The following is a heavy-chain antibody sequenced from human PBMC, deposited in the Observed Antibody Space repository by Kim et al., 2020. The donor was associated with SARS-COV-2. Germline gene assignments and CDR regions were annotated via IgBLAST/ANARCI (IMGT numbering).Heavy chain of an antibody. J-gene: IGHJ5*02. D-gene: IGHD2-21*02. CDR1: GFTFSRYS. Sequence: GGSLRLSCAVSGFTFSRYSMNWVRQAPGKGLQWVSYISSSSTTIYYADSVKGRFTISRDNAKNSLYLQMNNLRDEDTAVYYCARDKDGDCLDFFVLWGQGPLVTVFS. CDR2: ISSSSTTI. V-gene: IGHV3-48*02. CDR3: ARDKDGDCLDFFVL.